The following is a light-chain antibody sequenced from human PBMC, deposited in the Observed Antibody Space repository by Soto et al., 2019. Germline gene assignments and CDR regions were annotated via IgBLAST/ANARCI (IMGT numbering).Light chain of an antibody. CDR2: DAS. J-gene: IGKJ2*01. CDR1: QTVDSH. V-gene: IGKV3-11*01. CDR3: QQRSHWPPYT. Sequence: EIVLTQSPATLSLSPGERATLSCRASQTVDSHLAWYQQKPGQAPRLLIYDASNRATGIPARFSGSGSGTDFPLTINSLEAEDFAVYYCQQRSHWPPYTFGQGTKLEIK.